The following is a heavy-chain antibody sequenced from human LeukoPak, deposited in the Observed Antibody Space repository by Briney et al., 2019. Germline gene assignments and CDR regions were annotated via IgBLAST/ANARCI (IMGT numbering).Heavy chain of an antibody. Sequence: GASVKVSCKASGYTFTSYAMNWVRQAPGRGLEWMGWINTNTGNPTYAQGFTGRFVFSLDTSVSTAYLQISSLEAEDTAVYYCARGIIVSYYYGSGKNPFDPWGQGTLVTVSS. D-gene: IGHD3-10*01. CDR1: GYTFTSYA. V-gene: IGHV7-4-1*02. CDR2: INTNTGNP. CDR3: ARGIIVSYYYGSGKNPFDP. J-gene: IGHJ5*02.